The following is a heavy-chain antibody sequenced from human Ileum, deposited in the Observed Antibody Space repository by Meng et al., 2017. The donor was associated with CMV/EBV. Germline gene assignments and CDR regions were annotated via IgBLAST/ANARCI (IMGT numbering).Heavy chain of an antibody. J-gene: IGHJ4*02. CDR1: GGSFSDYY. D-gene: IGHD2/OR15-2a*01. CDR2: INHDGST. V-gene: IGHV4-34*01. Sequence: QVQLQQWGAGLLKPSETLSLNCAVYGGSFSDYYWSCIRQPPGRGLEWIGKINHDGSTNYTPSLNSRVTISVDTSKKQFSLRLRSVTAADTAVYYCLRGSQFTWNYWGQGTLVTVSS. CDR3: LRGSQFTWNY.